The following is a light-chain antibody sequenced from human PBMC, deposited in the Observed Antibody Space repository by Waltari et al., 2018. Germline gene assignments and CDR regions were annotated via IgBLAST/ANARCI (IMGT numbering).Light chain of an antibody. CDR1: QSVRNSY. Sequence: DIVLTQSPATLSLSPGERATLSCGASQSVRNSYLAWYQPKPRLAPMLLCYDASSRATGIPERFSGIGSGTDFTLTISILEPEDFAVYYCQQLGSIPHTFGQGTKLEIK. CDR2: DAS. CDR3: QQLGSIPHT. J-gene: IGKJ2*01. V-gene: IGKV3D-20*01.